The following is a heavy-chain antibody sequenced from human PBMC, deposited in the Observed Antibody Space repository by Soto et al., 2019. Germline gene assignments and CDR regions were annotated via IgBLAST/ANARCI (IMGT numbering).Heavy chain of an antibody. D-gene: IGHD3-10*01. Sequence: ASVKVSCKASGYTFTSYGISWVRQAPGQGFEWMGWISAYNGNTNYAQKLQGRVTMTTDTSTSTAYMELRSLRSDDTAVYYCARVYGSGSYVYYYYMDVWGKGTTVTVSS. CDR3: ARVYGSGSYVYYYYMDV. CDR1: GYTFTSYG. J-gene: IGHJ6*03. V-gene: IGHV1-18*01. CDR2: ISAYNGNT.